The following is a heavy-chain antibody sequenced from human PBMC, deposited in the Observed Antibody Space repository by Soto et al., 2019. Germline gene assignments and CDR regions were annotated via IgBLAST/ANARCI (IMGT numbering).Heavy chain of an antibody. D-gene: IGHD5-12*01. CDR1: GFTFSSYG. V-gene: IGHV3-30*03. J-gene: IGHJ4*02. CDR3: ASSGYQYYFDY. CDR2: ISYDGSNK. Sequence: PGGSLRLSCAASGFTFSSYGMHWVRQAPGKGLEWVAVISYDGSNKYYADSVKGRFTISRDNSKNTLYLQMNSLRAEDTAVYYCASSGYQYYFDYWGQGTLVTVSS.